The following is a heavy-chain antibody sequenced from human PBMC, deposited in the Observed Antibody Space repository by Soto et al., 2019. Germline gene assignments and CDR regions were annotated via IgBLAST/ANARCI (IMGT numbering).Heavy chain of an antibody. CDR2: IWYVGSNK. Sequence: GGSLRLSCAASGFTFSSYGMHWVRQAPGKGLEWVAVIWYVGSNKYYADSVKGRFTISRDNSKNTLYLQMNSLRAEDTAVYYCAREKNAYYDILTGYTWFDPWGQGTLVTVSS. J-gene: IGHJ5*02. CDR1: GFTFSSYG. D-gene: IGHD3-9*01. V-gene: IGHV3-33*01. CDR3: AREKNAYYDILTGYTWFDP.